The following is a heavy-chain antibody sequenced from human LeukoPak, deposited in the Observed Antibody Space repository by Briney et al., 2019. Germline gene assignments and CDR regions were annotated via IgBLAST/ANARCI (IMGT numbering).Heavy chain of an antibody. J-gene: IGHJ3*02. Sequence: PSETLSLTCAVYGGSFSGCYWSWIRQPPGKGLEWIGEINHSGSTNYNPSLKSRVTISVDTSKNQFSLKLSSVTAADTAVYYCATLTGGDDAFDIWGQGTMVTVSS. D-gene: IGHD4-23*01. V-gene: IGHV4-34*01. CDR1: GGSFSGCY. CDR3: ATLTGGDDAFDI. CDR2: INHSGST.